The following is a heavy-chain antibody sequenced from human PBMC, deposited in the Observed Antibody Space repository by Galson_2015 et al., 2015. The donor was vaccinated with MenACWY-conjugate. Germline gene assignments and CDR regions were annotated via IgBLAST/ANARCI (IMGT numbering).Heavy chain of an antibody. V-gene: IGHV3-48*02. CDR1: GFTFSTYS. Sequence: SLRLSCPASGFTFSTYSMHWGRQAPGQGLEWMSYIRSSSGTICYADSLKGRFTMSRDNAKIPLYLQMNTLRDEDTAVYFCARVPGYSYGDYDWWGQGTLVTVSS. CDR2: IRSSSGTI. D-gene: IGHD5-18*01. CDR3: ARVPGYSYGDYDW. J-gene: IGHJ4*02.